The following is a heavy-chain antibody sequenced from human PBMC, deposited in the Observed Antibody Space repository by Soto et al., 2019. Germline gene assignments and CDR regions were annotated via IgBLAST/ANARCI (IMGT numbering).Heavy chain of an antibody. CDR1: GFTFSSYS. CDR3: ARIDASDYYYYGMDV. CDR2: ISSSSSTI. D-gene: IGHD2-2*01. Sequence: TGGSLRLSCAASGFTFSSYSMNWVRQAPGKGLEWVSYISSSSSTIYYADSVKGRFTISRDNAKNSLYLQMNSLRDEDTAVYYCARIDASDYYYYGMDVWGQGTTVTVSS. J-gene: IGHJ6*02. V-gene: IGHV3-48*02.